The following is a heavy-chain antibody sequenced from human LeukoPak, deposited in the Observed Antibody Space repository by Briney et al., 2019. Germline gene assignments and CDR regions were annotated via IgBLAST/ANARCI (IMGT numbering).Heavy chain of an antibody. D-gene: IGHD3-22*01. J-gene: IGHJ1*01. V-gene: IGHV4-34*01. CDR3: ARATYYYDSSGYRYFQH. CDR2: INHSGST. Sequence: SETLSLTCAVYGGSFSGYYWSWIRQPPGKGLEWIGEINHSGSTNYNPSLKGRVTISVDTSKNQFSLKLSSVTAADTALYYCARATYYYDSSGYRYFQHWGQGTLVTVSS. CDR1: GGSFSGYY.